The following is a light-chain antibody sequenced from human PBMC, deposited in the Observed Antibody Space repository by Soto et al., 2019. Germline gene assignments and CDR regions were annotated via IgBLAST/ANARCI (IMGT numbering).Light chain of an antibody. CDR1: GSDIGAYNF. Sequence: QSVLAQPPSASGSPGQSVTISCTGSGSDIGAYNFVSWYQHLPGTAPKLLIYLGDQRASGVSDRFSGSKSGTSASLAINGLRSDDEADYYCAAWDDNLNAYVFGSGTKLTVL. CDR2: LGD. CDR3: AAWDDNLNAYV. V-gene: IGLV1-47*02. J-gene: IGLJ1*01.